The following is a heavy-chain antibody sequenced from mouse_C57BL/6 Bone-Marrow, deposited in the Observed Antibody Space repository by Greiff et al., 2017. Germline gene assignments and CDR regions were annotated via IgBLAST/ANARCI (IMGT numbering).Heavy chain of an antibody. Sequence: QVQLKESGAELVRPGTSVKMSCKASGYTFTNYWIGWAKQRPGHGLEWIGDIYPGGGYTNYNEKFKGKATLTADKSSSTAYMQFSSLTSEDSAIYYCARGLECYFDVWGTGTTVTVSS. CDR2: IYPGGGYT. V-gene: IGHV1-63*01. CDR1: GYTFTNYW. J-gene: IGHJ1*03. CDR3: ARGLECYFDV.